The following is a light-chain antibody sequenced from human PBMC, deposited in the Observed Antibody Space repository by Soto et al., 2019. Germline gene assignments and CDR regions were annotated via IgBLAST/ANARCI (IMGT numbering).Light chain of an antibody. Sequence: EVVMTQSPATLPVSPGGRVTLSFRASQSVGNNLAWYQQRPGQPPRLLIYCASTRDTGVPARFSGSGSGTEFTLTISSLEPEDFAVYYCQQRASWVTFGQGTRLEIK. CDR3: QQRASWVT. J-gene: IGKJ5*01. V-gene: IGKV3D-15*01. CDR1: QSVGNN. CDR2: CAS.